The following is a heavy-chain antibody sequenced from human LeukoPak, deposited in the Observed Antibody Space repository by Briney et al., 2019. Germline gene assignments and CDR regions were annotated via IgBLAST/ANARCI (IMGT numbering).Heavy chain of an antibody. D-gene: IGHD3-16*02. Sequence: GGSLRVSCAASEFTFSSYWMSWVRQAPGKGLEWVAYIKQDGSEKYYVDSVKGRFTISRDNAKNSLYLQMNSLRAEDTAVYYCARWTPDYDYVWGSYRYTFDYWGQGTLVTVSS. CDR3: ARWTPDYDYVWGSYRYTFDY. CDR1: EFTFSSYW. J-gene: IGHJ4*02. V-gene: IGHV3-7*01. CDR2: IKQDGSEK.